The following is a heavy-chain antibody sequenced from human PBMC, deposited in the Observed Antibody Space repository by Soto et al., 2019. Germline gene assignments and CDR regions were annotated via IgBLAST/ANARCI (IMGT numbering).Heavy chain of an antibody. CDR3: ARSRRWSGTGRPEALHI. V-gene: IGHV4-31*03. CDR2: IYYSGAN. D-gene: IGHD3-10*01. Sequence: QVHLQESGPGLVKPSQTLSLNCIVSGGSISSDGYYWSWVRQHPGKGLEWIGYIYYSGANNYNPSLKSRVTISIDTSKNQFSLKLSSVTDADTAIYYCARSRRWSGTGRPEALHIWGQGTMVIVSS. J-gene: IGHJ3*02. CDR1: GGSISSDGYY.